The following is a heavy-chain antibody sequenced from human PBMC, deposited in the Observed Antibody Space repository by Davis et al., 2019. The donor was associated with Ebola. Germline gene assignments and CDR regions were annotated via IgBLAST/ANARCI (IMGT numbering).Heavy chain of an antibody. Sequence: PGGSLRLSCTDSVITFSSYVMTWVRQAPGKGLEWVSAISGSGGSTYYADSVKGRFTVSRDNSKKTLYLQMNSLRAEDTAVYYCAKSGLSFGVVKYHYGMDVWGKGTTVTVSS. J-gene: IGHJ6*04. D-gene: IGHD3-3*01. CDR3: AKSGLSFGVVKYHYGMDV. CDR2: ISGSGGST. CDR1: VITFSSYV. V-gene: IGHV3-23*01.